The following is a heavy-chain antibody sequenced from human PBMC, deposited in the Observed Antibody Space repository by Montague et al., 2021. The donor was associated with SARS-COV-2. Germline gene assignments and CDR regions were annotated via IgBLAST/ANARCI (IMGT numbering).Heavy chain of an antibody. CDR2: TYYRSKWYN. CDR1: GDSVSSNRAA. V-gene: IGHV6-1*01. CDR3: ARGLWFGELLSLYYYYGMDV. D-gene: IGHD3-10*01. Sequence: CAISGDSVSSNRAAWNWIRQSPSRGLEWLGRTYYRSKWYNDYAVSVKSRITINPDTSKNQFSLQLNSVTPEDTAVYYCARGLWFGELLSLYYYYGMDVWGQGTTVIVSS. J-gene: IGHJ6*02.